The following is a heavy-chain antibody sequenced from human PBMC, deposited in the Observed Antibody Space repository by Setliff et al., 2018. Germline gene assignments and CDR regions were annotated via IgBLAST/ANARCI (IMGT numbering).Heavy chain of an antibody. CDR3: ARGHRSAMAAAGTVYGMDV. Sequence: ASVKVSCKASGYTFTSYGISWVRQAPGQGLEWMGWISAYNGNTNYAPKLQGRVTMTTDTSTSIAYMELSSLRSEDTAVYYCARGHRSAMAAAGTVYGMDVWGQGTTVTVSS. V-gene: IGHV1-18*01. D-gene: IGHD6-13*01. CDR2: ISAYNGNT. CDR1: GYTFTSYG. J-gene: IGHJ6*02.